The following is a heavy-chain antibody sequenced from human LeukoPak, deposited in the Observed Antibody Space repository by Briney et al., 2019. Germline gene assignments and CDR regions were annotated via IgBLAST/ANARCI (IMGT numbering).Heavy chain of an antibody. CDR1: GFTFSSYA. V-gene: IGHV3-30-3*01. Sequence: GGSLRLSCAASGFTFSSYAMHWVRQAPGKGLEWVAVISYDGSNKYYADSVKGRFTISRDNAKNSLYLQMNSLRGEDTAVYYCARGRPRFSGSYAAPFWGQGTLVTVSS. CDR2: ISYDGSNK. D-gene: IGHD1-26*01. J-gene: IGHJ4*02. CDR3: ARGRPRFSGSYAAPF.